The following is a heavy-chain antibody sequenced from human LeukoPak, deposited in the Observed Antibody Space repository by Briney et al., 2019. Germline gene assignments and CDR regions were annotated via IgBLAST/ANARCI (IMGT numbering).Heavy chain of an antibody. V-gene: IGHV3-21*01. CDR1: GFTFSSYS. CDR2: ISSSSSYI. J-gene: IGHJ5*02. D-gene: IGHD2-21*01. CDR3: AREPKQCPYCGGGGFDP. Sequence: RPGGSLRLSCAASGFTFSSYSMNWVRQAPGKGLEWASSISSSSSYIYYADSVKGRFTISRDNAKNSLYLQMNSLRAEDTAVYYCAREPKQCPYCGGGGFDPWGQGTLVTVSS.